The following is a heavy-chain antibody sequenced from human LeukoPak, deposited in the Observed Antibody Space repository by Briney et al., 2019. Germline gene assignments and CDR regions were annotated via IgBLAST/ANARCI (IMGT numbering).Heavy chain of an antibody. Sequence: PRGSLRLSCAASGFTFSSYGMHWVRQAPGKGLEWVAVISYDGSNKYYADSVKGRFTISRDNSKNTLYLQMNSLRAEDTAVYYCAKDPRGIQIYYFDYWGQGTLVTVSS. J-gene: IGHJ4*02. D-gene: IGHD2-15*01. CDR3: AKDPRGIQIYYFDY. V-gene: IGHV3-30*18. CDR2: ISYDGSNK. CDR1: GFTFSSYG.